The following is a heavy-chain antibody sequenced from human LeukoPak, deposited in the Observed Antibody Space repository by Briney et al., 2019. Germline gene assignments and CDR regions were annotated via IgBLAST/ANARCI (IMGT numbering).Heavy chain of an antibody. CDR3: AKDPHKDYYDSSVDY. D-gene: IGHD3-22*01. V-gene: IGHV3-9*01. Sequence: PGGSLRLSCAASGFTFDDYAMHWVRPAPGKGLAWVSGISWNSGSIGYADSVKGRFTISRDNAKNSLYLQMNSLRAEDTALYYCAKDPHKDYYDSSVDYWGQGTLVTVSS. CDR1: GFTFDDYA. J-gene: IGHJ4*02. CDR2: ISWNSGSI.